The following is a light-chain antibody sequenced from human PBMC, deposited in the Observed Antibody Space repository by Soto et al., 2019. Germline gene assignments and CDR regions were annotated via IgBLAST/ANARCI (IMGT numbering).Light chain of an antibody. CDR1: QRISSW. CDR2: KAS. Sequence: DIQMTQSPSTLSASVGDRVTITCRASQRISSWLAWYQQKPGKAPKLLIYKASSLESGVPSRFSGSGSGTEFTLTISSLQHDDFATYYCQQYKSYPWTVGQGTKVEIK. V-gene: IGKV1-5*03. J-gene: IGKJ1*01. CDR3: QQYKSYPWT.